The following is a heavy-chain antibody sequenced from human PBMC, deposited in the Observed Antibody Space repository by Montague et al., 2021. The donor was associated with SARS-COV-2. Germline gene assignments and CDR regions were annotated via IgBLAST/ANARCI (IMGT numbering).Heavy chain of an antibody. Sequence: SETLSLTCTVSGGSISSGSYYWGWIRQPPGKGLEWIGSIYYSGSTYYNPSLKSRVTISVDTSKNQFSLKLSSVTAADTAVYYCAGRSSTMVLGVVDYYGMDVWGQGTTVTVSS. D-gene: IGHD3-10*01. J-gene: IGHJ6*02. V-gene: IGHV4-39*01. CDR3: AGRSSTMVLGVVDYYGMDV. CDR2: IYYSGST. CDR1: GGSISSGSYY.